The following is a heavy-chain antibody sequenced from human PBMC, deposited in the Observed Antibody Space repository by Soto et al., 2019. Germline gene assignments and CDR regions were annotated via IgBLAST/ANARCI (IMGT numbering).Heavy chain of an antibody. V-gene: IGHV3-23*01. Sequence: GGSLRLSCAASEFSFDDYAMSWVRQAPGKGLEWVSSITYTGVNTYYVESVKGRFTISRDNSKNTLYLQMNSLRVEDTAVYYCAKDSYGDYIYFQHWGQGTLVTVSS. D-gene: IGHD4-17*01. J-gene: IGHJ1*01. CDR3: AKDSYGDYIYFQH. CDR2: ITYTGVNT. CDR1: EFSFDDYA.